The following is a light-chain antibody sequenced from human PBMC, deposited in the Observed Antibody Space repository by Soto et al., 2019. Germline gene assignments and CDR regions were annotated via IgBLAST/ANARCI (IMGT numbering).Light chain of an antibody. CDR3: AAWDDSLNVL. CDR1: SSNIGSNT. CDR2: SNN. Sequence: QLVLTQPPSASGTPGQRVTISCSGGSSNIGSNTVNWYQQLPGTAPKLLIYSNNQRPSGVPDRFSGSKSGTSASLAISGLQSEDEADYYCAAWDDSLNVLFGGGTKLTVL. V-gene: IGLV1-44*01. J-gene: IGLJ2*01.